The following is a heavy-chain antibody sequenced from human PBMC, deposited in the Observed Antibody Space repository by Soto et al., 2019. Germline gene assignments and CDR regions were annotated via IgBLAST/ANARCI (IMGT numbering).Heavy chain of an antibody. V-gene: IGHV4-59*01. CDR2: IYYSGST. Sequence: PSETLSLTCTVSGGSISSYYWSWIRQPPGKGLEWIGXIYYSGSTDYNPSLKSRVTISVDTSKNQFSLKLSSVTAADTAVYYCARARPFDYWGQGTLVTVSS. CDR3: ARARPFDY. CDR1: GGSISSYY. J-gene: IGHJ4*02.